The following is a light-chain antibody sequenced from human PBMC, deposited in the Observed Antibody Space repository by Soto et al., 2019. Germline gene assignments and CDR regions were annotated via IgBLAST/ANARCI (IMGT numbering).Light chain of an antibody. CDR3: ATWETSLNVGV. V-gene: IGLV1-51*01. J-gene: IGLJ2*01. CDR1: SSNIGSHY. CDR2: DNY. Sequence: QSVLTQPPSVSAAPGQKVTISCSGSSSNIGSHYVSWYQQLPGTAPKLLIYDNYKRPSGIPDRFSASKSGTSATLVITGLQTGDEADYSCATWETSLNVGVFGGGTKVTVL.